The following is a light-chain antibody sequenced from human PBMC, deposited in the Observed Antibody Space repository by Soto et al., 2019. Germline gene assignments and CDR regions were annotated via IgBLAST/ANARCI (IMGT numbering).Light chain of an antibody. Sequence: EIVLTQSPGTLSLSPGERATLSCRASQSVSSSYLAWYQQKPGQAPRLIIYGASSRATGIPDRFSGSGSRTDFTLTISRLEPEDFAVYYCQQYSSSPYTFGQGTKLEIK. CDR3: QQYSSSPYT. V-gene: IGKV3-20*01. CDR1: QSVSSSY. J-gene: IGKJ2*01. CDR2: GAS.